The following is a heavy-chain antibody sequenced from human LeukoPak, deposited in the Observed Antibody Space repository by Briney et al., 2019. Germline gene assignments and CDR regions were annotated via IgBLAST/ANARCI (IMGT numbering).Heavy chain of an antibody. CDR3: ARDLGGGSYRFDY. D-gene: IGHD1-26*01. CDR1: GFTFSSYE. J-gene: IGHJ4*02. Sequence: GGSLRLSCAASGFTFSSYEMNWVRQAPGKGLEWVSYISSSGSTIYYADSVKGRFTISRDNAKNSLYLQMNSLRAEDTAVYYCARDLGGGSYRFDYWGQGTLVTVSS. CDR2: ISSSGSTI. V-gene: IGHV3-48*03.